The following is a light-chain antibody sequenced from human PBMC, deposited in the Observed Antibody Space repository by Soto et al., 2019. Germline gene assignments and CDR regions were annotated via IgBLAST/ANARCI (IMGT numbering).Light chain of an antibody. CDR1: KSVSSY. CDR2: DAS. Sequence: IVLTQSPATLSLSPGERATLSCRASKSVSSYLAWYQQKPGQAPRLLIYDASNRATGIPARFSGSGSGTDFTLTISSLEPEDFAVYYCQQRSNWPLTFGGGTKGELK. CDR3: QQRSNWPLT. J-gene: IGKJ4*01. V-gene: IGKV3-11*01.